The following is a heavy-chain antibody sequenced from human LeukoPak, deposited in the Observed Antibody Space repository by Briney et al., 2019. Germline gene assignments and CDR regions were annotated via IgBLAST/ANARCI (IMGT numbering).Heavy chain of an antibody. J-gene: IGHJ4*02. Sequence: PGGSLRLSCAASGFTFSSYAMSWVREAPGKGLEWVSAISGSGGSTYYADSVKGRFTISRDNSKNTLYLRMNSLRAEDTAVYYCAKGLLWFGESLGALDYWGQGTLVTVSS. CDR3: AKGLLWFGESLGALDY. CDR2: ISGSGGST. CDR1: GFTFSSYA. D-gene: IGHD3-10*01. V-gene: IGHV3-23*01.